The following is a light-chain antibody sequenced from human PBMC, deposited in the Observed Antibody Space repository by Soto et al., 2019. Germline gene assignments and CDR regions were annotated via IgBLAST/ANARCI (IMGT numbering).Light chain of an antibody. CDR3: QQTAANPWT. CDR1: QSISSY. Sequence: DIQMTQSPSSLSASVGDRVTITCRASQSISSYLNWYQQKPGKAPKLLIYAASSLQSGVPSRFSGSGSGTDFTLTISSLQPEDFATYYCQQTAANPWTFAQGTKVDIK. V-gene: IGKV1-39*01. CDR2: AAS. J-gene: IGKJ1*01.